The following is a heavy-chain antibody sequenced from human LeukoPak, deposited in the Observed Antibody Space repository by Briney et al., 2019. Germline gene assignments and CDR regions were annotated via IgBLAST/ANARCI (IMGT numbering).Heavy chain of an antibody. V-gene: IGHV4-30-2*01. Sequence: SETLSLTCTVSGGSISSVGYYWTWIRQPPGKGLEWIGYIYHSGSTNYNPSLKSRVTISVDKSKNQFSLKLSSVTAADTAVYYCARVDYDSSGLDYWGQGTLVTVSS. D-gene: IGHD3-22*01. J-gene: IGHJ4*02. CDR3: ARVDYDSSGLDY. CDR2: IYHSGST. CDR1: GGSISSVGYY.